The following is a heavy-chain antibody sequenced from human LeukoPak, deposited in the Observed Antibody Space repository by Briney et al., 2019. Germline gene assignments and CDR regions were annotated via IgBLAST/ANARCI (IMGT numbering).Heavy chain of an antibody. CDR2: IVVGSGNT. Sequence: SVKVSCKASGFTFTSSAMQWVRQARGQRLEWIGWIVVGSGNTNYAQKFQERVTITGDMSTSTAYMELSSLRSEDTAVYYCAADLGSTATGDYWGQGTLVTVSS. D-gene: IGHD2-2*01. CDR1: GFTFTSSA. J-gene: IGHJ4*01. CDR3: AADLGSTATGDY. V-gene: IGHV1-58*02.